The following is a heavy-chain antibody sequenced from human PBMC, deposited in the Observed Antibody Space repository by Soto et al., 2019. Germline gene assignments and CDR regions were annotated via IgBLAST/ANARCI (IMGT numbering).Heavy chain of an antibody. CDR1: GGSISSGGYS. V-gene: IGHV4-30-2*01. D-gene: IGHD3-10*01. J-gene: IGHJ4*02. CDR3: TYRSGSYCHY. Sequence: SETLSLTCAVYGGSISSGGYSWSWIRQPPGKGLEWIGYIYHSGSTYYNPSLKSRVTISVDRSKNQFSLKLSSVTAADTAVYYWTYRSGSYCHYWGQGTLVTVSS. CDR2: IYHSGST.